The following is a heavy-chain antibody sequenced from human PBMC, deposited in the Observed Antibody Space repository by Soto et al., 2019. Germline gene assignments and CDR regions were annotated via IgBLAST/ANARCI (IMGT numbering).Heavy chain of an antibody. CDR3: ARPPFAGFLRPEGDAFDI. CDR2: IWYDGSNK. J-gene: IGHJ3*02. Sequence: GGSLRLSCAASGFTFSSYGMHWVRQAPGKGLEWVAVIWYDGSNKYYADSVKGRFTISRDNSKNTLYLQMNSLRAEGTAVYYCARPPFAGFLRPEGDAFDIWGQGTMVTVSS. V-gene: IGHV3-33*01. D-gene: IGHD3-3*01. CDR1: GFTFSSYG.